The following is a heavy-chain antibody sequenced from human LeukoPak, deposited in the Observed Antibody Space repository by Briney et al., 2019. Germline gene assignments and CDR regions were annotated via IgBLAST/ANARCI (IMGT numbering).Heavy chain of an antibody. CDR3: AAHPWRGSYLH. D-gene: IGHD3-16*02. CDR2: IYYSGST. CDR1: GGSISSYY. J-gene: IGHJ4*02. Sequence: SETLSLTCTLSGGSISSYYWSWIRQSPGKGLEWIGYIYYSGSTNYNPSLKGRVSMSVDTSKNQFSLKLNAVPPADTAVYYCAAHPWRGSYLHWGQGTLVTVSS. V-gene: IGHV4-59*08.